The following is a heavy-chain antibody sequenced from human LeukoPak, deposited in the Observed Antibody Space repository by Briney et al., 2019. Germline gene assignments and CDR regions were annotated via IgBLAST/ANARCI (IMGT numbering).Heavy chain of an antibody. D-gene: IGHD6-19*01. J-gene: IGHJ5*02. CDR2: IIPIFGTA. V-gene: IGHV1-69*13. Sequence: GASVKVSCKASGGTFSSYAISWVRQAPGQGLEWMGGIIPIFGTANYAQKFQGRVTITADESTSTAYMELSSLRSDDTAVYYCARSLQWPSNWFDPWGQGTLVTVSS. CDR1: GGTFSSYA. CDR3: ARSLQWPSNWFDP.